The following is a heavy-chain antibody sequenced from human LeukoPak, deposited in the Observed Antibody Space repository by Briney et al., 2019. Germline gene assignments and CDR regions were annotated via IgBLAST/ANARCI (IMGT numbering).Heavy chain of an antibody. J-gene: IGHJ5*02. Sequence: GGSLRLSCAASGFTFSSYWMSWVRQAPGKGLEWVANIKQDGSEKYYVDSVKGRFTISRDNAKNSLYLQMNSLRAEDTAVYYCXXXXXXXFGVVIGHFDPWGQGTLVTVSS. CDR3: XXXXXXXFGVVIGHFDP. CDR2: IKQDGSEK. CDR1: GFTFSSYW. D-gene: IGHD3-3*01. V-gene: IGHV3-7*03.